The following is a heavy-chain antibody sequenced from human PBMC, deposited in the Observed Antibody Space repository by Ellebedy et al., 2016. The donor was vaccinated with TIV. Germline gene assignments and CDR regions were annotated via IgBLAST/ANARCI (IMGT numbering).Heavy chain of an antibody. CDR2: IRSKVDGGTT. V-gene: IGHV3-15*01. CDR3: TTAAGYRSSWYFDH. D-gene: IGHD6-13*01. Sequence: GESLKISCEASGFTFIYAWMTWVRQSPGKGLEWVGRIRSKVDGGTTDFAAPVKDRFTISRDDSKNTLDLYMHSLKAEDTSGYYCTTAAGYRSSWYFDHWGQGALVTVSS. CDR1: GFTFIYAW. J-gene: IGHJ4*02.